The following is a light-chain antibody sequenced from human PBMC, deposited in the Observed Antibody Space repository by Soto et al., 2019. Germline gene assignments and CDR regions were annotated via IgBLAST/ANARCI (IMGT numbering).Light chain of an antibody. V-gene: IGLV2-14*01. J-gene: IGLJ1*01. CDR1: SSDVGAHNY. CDR3: SSYTSSTTRV. Sequence: QSALTQPASVSGSPGQSITISCTGTSSDVGAHNYVSWYQQYPGKAPKLMIYEVSNRPSGVSNRFSGSKSGYTASLTISGLQSEDEADYYCSSYTSSTTRVFGTGTKVTVL. CDR2: EVS.